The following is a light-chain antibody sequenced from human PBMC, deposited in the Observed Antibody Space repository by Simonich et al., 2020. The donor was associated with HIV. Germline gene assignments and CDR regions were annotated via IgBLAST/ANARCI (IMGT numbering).Light chain of an antibody. CDR3: ATWDDSLNGVV. CDR1: SSNIGINY. Sequence: QSVLTQPPSASGPPGQRVTISCSVCSSNIGINYVYWYQQLPGTAPKLLNYRKNQQPARVPYRFSGSKSGTSASLAISGLRSEDEADYYCATWDDSLNGVVFGGGTKLTVL. V-gene: IGLV1-47*01. J-gene: IGLJ2*01. CDR2: RKN.